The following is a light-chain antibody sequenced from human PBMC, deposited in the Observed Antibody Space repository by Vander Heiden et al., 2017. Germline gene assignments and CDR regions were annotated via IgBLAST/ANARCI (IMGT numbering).Light chain of an antibody. V-gene: IGKV2-28*01. CDR1: RDLLLGSDDNC. Sequence: DIVLPRSPLSFPVTPGAPASISCRSGRDLLLGSDDNCLEWYVQKPGQSPQLLIYLSSSRASGVPGRFSGSGSGTTFTLNISRVEAEDVGVYYCMQTQQTPFTFGQGTRLDIK. CDR2: LSS. J-gene: IGKJ5*01. CDR3: MQTQQTPFT.